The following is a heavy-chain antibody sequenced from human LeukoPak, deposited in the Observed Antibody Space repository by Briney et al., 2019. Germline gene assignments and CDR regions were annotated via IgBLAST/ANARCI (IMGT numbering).Heavy chain of an antibody. CDR2: IYTSGST. D-gene: IGHD3-3*01. J-gene: IGHJ5*02. CDR1: GGSISSGSYY. V-gene: IGHV4-61*02. CDR3: ASRYYDLWSGDFNNWFDP. Sequence: TSETLSLICTVSGGSISSGSYYWSWIRQPAGKGLEWIGRIYTSGSTYYNPSLKSRVTISVDTSKNHFSLKLSSVTAADTAVYYCASRYYDLWSGDFNNWFDPWGQGTLVTVSS.